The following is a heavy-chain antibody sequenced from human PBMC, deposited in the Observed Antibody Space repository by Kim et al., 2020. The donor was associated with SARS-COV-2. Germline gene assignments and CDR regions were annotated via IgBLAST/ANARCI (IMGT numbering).Heavy chain of an antibody. V-gene: IGHV4-59*01. J-gene: IGHJ3*01. CDR3: ARDRGTGTTWGAFDV. D-gene: IGHD1-7*01. Sequence: NPSLKSRLTISLDTPKNQFSLKLTSVTAADTAVYYCARDRGTGTTWGAFDVWGQGTMVSV.